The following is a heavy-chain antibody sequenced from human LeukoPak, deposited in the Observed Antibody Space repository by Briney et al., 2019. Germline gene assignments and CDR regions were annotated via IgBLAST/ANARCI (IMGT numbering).Heavy chain of an antibody. CDR3: AKDQSLRPTTGTGVSGWFVP. D-gene: IGHD1-1*01. Sequence: GGSLRLSCAASGFTFSSYAMRWVRQAPGKGLEWVSAISGSGGSTYYADSVKGGFTISRDNSKNALYLQMNSLRAEDTAVYYCAKDQSLRPTTGTGVSGWFVPWVQGTLVTVSS. CDR1: GFTFSSYA. V-gene: IGHV3-23*01. CDR2: ISGSGGST. J-gene: IGHJ5*02.